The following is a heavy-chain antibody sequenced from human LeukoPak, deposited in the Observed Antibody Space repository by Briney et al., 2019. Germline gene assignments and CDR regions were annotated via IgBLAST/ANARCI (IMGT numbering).Heavy chain of an antibody. CDR1: GFTFDDYA. V-gene: IGHV3-9*01. CDR3: AKDMRLWFGDLGAFDI. J-gene: IGHJ3*02. Sequence: LRLSCAASGFTFDDYAMDWVRQAPGKGLEWVSGICWNSGSIGYADSVKGRFTISRDNAKNSLYLQMNSLRAEDTALYYCAKDMRLWFGDLGAFDIWGQGTMVTVSS. D-gene: IGHD3-10*01. CDR2: ICWNSGSI.